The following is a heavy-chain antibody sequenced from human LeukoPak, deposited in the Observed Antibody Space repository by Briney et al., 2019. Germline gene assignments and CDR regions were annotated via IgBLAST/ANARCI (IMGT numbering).Heavy chain of an antibody. CDR3: ARCGGGTTCPSYYYFYMDV. D-gene: IGHD2-15*01. V-gene: IGHV1-46*01. CDR1: GYMFSIND. J-gene: IGHJ6*03. Sequence: ASVKVSCKASGYMFSINDMHWVRQAPGQGLEWMGIINPSDGRTTYAQKFQGRLTLTRDMSTSTGYMELSSLRSEDTAVYYCARCGGGTTCPSYYYFYMDVWGKGTTVTISS. CDR2: INPSDGRT.